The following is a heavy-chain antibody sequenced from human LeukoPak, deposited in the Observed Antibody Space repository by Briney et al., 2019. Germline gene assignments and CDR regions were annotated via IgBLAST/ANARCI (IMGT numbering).Heavy chain of an antibody. V-gene: IGHV4-4*07. CDR3: AGVPHDYGDYEAFDI. CDR2: IYTSEST. Sequence: SETLSLTCTVSGGSISSYYWSWIRQPAGKGLEWIGRIYTSESTNYNPSLKSRVTMSIDTSKNQFSLKLSSVTAADTAVYYRAGVPHDYGDYEAFDIWGRGTMVTVSS. D-gene: IGHD4-17*01. CDR1: GGSISSYY. J-gene: IGHJ3*02.